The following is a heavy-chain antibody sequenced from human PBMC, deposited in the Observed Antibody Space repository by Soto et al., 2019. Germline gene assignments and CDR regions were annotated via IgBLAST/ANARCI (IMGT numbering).Heavy chain of an antibody. CDR2: IYYTGST. Sequence: PSETLSLTCTVSGGSVSSESHYWSWIRQTPGKGLEWIGYIYYTGSTNYNPSLKGRVTMSVDTSRDQVSLRLDSVTAADTAMYYCARDSASSGVFTWGPGTTATVYS. J-gene: IGHJ6*02. CDR1: GGSVSSESHY. V-gene: IGHV4-61*01. CDR3: ARDSASSGVFT. D-gene: IGHD6-19*01.